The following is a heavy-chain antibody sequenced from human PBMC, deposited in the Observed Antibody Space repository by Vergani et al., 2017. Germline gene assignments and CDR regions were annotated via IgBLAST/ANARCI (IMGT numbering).Heavy chain of an antibody. V-gene: IGHV1-2*02. CDR2: INPNSGGT. D-gene: IGHD1-14*01. J-gene: IGHJ3*02. CDR1: GGTFSSYA. Sequence: QVQLVQSGAEVKKPGSSVKVSCKASGGTFSSYAISWVRQAPGQGLEWMGWINPNSGGTNYAQKFQGRVTMTRDTSISTAYMELSRLRSDDTAVYYCARRRSGYRNAFDIWGQGTMVTVSS. CDR3: ARRRSGYRNAFDI.